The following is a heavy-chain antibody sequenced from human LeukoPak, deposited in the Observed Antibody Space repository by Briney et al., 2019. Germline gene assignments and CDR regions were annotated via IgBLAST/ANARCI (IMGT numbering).Heavy chain of an antibody. CDR2: IYYSGST. Sequence: SETLSLPCTVSGGSISSYYGSWIRQPPGKGLEWIGYIYYSGSTKYNPSHKSRVTISVDTSKNQFSLKLSSVTAAVTAVYYCARAGYYGSGSYRAARGAFDIWGQGTMVTVSS. CDR3: ARAGYYGSGSYRAARGAFDI. D-gene: IGHD3-10*01. CDR1: GGSISSYY. J-gene: IGHJ3*02. V-gene: IGHV4-59*01.